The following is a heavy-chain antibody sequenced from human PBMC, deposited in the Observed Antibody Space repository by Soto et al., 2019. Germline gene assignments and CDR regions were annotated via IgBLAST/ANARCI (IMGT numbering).Heavy chain of an antibody. V-gene: IGHV3-30*18. CDR1: GFTFSSYG. CDR2: ISYDGSNK. J-gene: IGHJ6*02. CDR3: AKCITIFGVVIYMYYGMDV. Sequence: SGGSLRLSCAASGFTFSSYGMHWVRQAPGEGLEWVAVISYDGSNKYYADSVKGRFTVSRDNSKNTLYLQMNSLRAEDTAVYYCAKCITIFGVVIYMYYGMDVWGQGTTVTVSS. D-gene: IGHD3-3*01.